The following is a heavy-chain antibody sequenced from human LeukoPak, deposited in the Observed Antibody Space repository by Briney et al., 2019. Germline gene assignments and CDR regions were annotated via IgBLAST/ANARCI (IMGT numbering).Heavy chain of an antibody. CDR1: GVSISSSNSY. J-gene: IGHJ4*02. CDR2: IYYSGNT. V-gene: IGHV4-39*07. Sequence: PSETLSLACTVSGVSISSSNSYWGWIRQPPGKGLEWIGSIYYSGNTYYNASLKSRVTISVDTSKNQFSLKLSSVTAADTAVYYCARGYCSGGSCYSFDYWGQGTLVTVSS. CDR3: ARGYCSGGSCYSFDY. D-gene: IGHD2-15*01.